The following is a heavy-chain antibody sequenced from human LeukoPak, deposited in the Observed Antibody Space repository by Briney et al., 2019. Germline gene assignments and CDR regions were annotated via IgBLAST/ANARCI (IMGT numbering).Heavy chain of an antibody. CDR1: GGSFSGYY. Sequence: PSETLSLTCAVYGGSFSGYYWSWIRLPPGKGLEWIGEINHSGSTNYNPSLKSRVTISVDTSKNQFSLKLSSVTAADTAVYYCARGHTAVTRHFDFWGQGTLVTVSS. V-gene: IGHV4-34*01. CDR2: INHSGST. J-gene: IGHJ4*02. CDR3: ARGHTAVTRHFDF. D-gene: IGHD4-17*01.